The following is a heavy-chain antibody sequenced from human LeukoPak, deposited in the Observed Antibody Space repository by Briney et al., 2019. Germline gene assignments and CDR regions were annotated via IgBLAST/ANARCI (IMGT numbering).Heavy chain of an antibody. CDR3: EIYTGYDSF. CDR2: MSPDSGYT. J-gene: IGHJ4*02. Sequence: ASVKVSCKASGYTFTSYDITWVRQATGQGLEWMGWMSPDSGYTGYAQTFQGRVTLTRNTSVSTAFMELSSLISEDTAVYYCEIYTGYDSFWGQGTLVTVSS. D-gene: IGHD5-12*01. CDR1: GYTFTSYD. V-gene: IGHV1-8*01.